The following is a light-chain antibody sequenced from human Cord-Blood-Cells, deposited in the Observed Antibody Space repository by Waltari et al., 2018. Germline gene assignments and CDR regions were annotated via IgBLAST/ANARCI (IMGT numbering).Light chain of an antibody. CDR1: QSVLYSSNNKNY. CDR2: WAS. Sequence: DIVMTQSPDSLAVSLGERATINCKYSQSVLYSSNNKNYLAWYQQKPGQSPKLLIYWASTRESGVPDRFSGSGSGTDVTLTSSSLQAEDVAVYYCQQYYSTPWTFGQGTKVEIK. CDR3: QQYYSTPWT. J-gene: IGKJ1*01. V-gene: IGKV4-1*01.